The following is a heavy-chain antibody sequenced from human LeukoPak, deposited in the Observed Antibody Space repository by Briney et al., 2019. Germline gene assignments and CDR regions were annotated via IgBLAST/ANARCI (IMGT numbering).Heavy chain of an antibody. J-gene: IGHJ4*02. CDR3: AGGSGWLVHS. V-gene: IGHV3-7*01. CDR2: INQDGSVK. Sequence: GGSLRLSCAGSGFTFSTFWMTWVRQAPGKGLEWVANINQDGSVKNYVDSVKGRFTISRDNAKNSLYLQMNSLRGDDTALYYCAGGSGWLVHSWGQGTLVTVSS. CDR1: GFTFSTFW. D-gene: IGHD6-19*01.